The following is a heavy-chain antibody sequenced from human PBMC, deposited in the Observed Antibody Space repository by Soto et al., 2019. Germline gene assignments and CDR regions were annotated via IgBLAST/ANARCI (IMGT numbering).Heavy chain of an antibody. J-gene: IGHJ6*02. CDR2: ISYDGSNK. Sequence: QVQLVESGGGVVQPGRSLRLSCAASGFTFSSYGMHWVRQAPGKGLEWVAVISYDGSNKYYADSVKGQFTISRDNSKNTLYLRMNSLIAEDTCVYYCSKASSSSWAAVYYYYFCGMEVCGQGTTVTVSS. V-gene: IGHV3-30*18. D-gene: IGHD6-13*01. CDR1: GFTFSSYG. CDR3: SKASSSSWAAVYYYYFCGMEV.